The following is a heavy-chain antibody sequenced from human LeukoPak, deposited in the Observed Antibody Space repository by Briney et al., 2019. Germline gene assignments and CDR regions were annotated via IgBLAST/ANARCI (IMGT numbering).Heavy chain of an antibody. CDR1: GGTFSSYT. D-gene: IGHD6-13*01. V-gene: IGHV1-69*02. Sequence: ASVKVSCKASGGTFSSYTISWVRQAPGQGLEWMGRIIPILGIANYAQKFQGRVTITTDESTSTAYMELSSLRSEDTAVYYCARLSGAGVHSSSWYGWFDPWGQGTLVTVSS. CDR3: ARLSGAGVHSSSWYGWFDP. CDR2: IIPILGIA. J-gene: IGHJ5*02.